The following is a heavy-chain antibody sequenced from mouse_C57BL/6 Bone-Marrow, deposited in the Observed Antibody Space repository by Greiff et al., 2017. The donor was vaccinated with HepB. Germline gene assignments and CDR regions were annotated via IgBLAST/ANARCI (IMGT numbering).Heavy chain of an antibody. D-gene: IGHD1-1*01. J-gene: IGHJ2*01. CDR3: ARVPTVVYFDY. Sequence: QVQLQQPGAELVRPGTSVKLSCKASGYTFTSYWMHWVKQRPGQGLEWIGVIDPSDSYTNYNQKFKGKATLTVDTSSSTAYMQRSSLTSEDSAVYYCARVPTVVYFDYWGQGTTLTVSS. V-gene: IGHV1-59*01. CDR1: GYTFTSYW. CDR2: IDPSDSYT.